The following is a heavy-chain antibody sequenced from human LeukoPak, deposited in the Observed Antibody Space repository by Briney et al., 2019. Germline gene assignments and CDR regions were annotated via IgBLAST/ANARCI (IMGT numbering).Heavy chain of an antibody. CDR2: IYYTGST. Sequence: SETLSLTCTISGSSITSVGHYWGWIRPPPGKGLEWIGDIYYTGSTYYSPSLRSRVTMSVHTSENQFSLRLNSVTAVDTAVYYCARRWGNIVGVTYEYWGQGTLVTVSS. CDR3: ARRWGNIVGVTYEY. J-gene: IGHJ4*02. CDR1: GSSITSVGHY. D-gene: IGHD3-16*01. V-gene: IGHV4-39*01.